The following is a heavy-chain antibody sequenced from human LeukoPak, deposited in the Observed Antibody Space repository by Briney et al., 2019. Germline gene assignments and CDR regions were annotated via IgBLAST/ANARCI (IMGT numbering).Heavy chain of an antibody. CDR1: GFTFTSYS. CDR3: AKEPVPYSHLDD. J-gene: IGHJ4*02. D-gene: IGHD5-18*01. V-gene: IGHV3-21*01. Sequence: RGSLRLSCPASGFTFTSYSMNWVRQAPGKGLEWVSSISSSSSYIYYADSVKGRFTISRDNAKNSLYLQMNSLRAEDTAVYYCAKEPVPYSHLDDWGQGTLVTVSS. CDR2: ISSSSSYI.